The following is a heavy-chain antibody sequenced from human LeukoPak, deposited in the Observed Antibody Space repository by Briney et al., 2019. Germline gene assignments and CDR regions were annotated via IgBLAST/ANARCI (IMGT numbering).Heavy chain of an antibody. Sequence: ASVKVSCKASGGTFSSYAISWVRQAPGQGLEWMGCISAYNGNTNYAQKLQGRVTMTTDTSTSTAYMELRSLRSDDTAVYYCAIARGLLGHAFDIWGQRTMVTVSS. J-gene: IGHJ3*02. CDR2: ISAYNGNT. V-gene: IGHV1-18*01. CDR1: GGTFSSYA. D-gene: IGHD6-25*01. CDR3: AIARGLLGHAFDI.